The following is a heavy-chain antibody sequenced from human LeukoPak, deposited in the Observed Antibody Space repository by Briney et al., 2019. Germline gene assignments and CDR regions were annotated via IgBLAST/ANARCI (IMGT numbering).Heavy chain of an antibody. CDR1: GYTFTYYT. CDR3: VRNGIYPLIYYDY. CDR2: INTNTGNP. J-gene: IGHJ4*02. D-gene: IGHD5-12*01. V-gene: IGHV7-4-1*02. Sequence: ASVKNSCKASGYTFTYYTMNWVRQAPGQGLEWIGWINTNTGNPTYAQGFTGRFVFSLDTSVSTAFLQISSLKAADTAVYYCVRNGIYPLIYYDYWGQGTLVTVSS.